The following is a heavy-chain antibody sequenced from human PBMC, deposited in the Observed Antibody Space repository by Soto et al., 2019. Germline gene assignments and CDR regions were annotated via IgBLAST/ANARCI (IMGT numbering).Heavy chain of an antibody. CDR3: AKTYDYIWGSYLPTYDY. Sequence: GGSLRLSCAASGFTFSSYWMSWVRQAPGKGLEWVANIKQDGSEKYYVDSVKGRFTISRDNAKNSLYLQMNSLRAEDTAVYYCAKTYDYIWGSYLPTYDYWGQGTLVTVSS. CDR2: IKQDGSEK. CDR1: GFTFSSYW. V-gene: IGHV3-7*01. D-gene: IGHD3-16*02. J-gene: IGHJ4*02.